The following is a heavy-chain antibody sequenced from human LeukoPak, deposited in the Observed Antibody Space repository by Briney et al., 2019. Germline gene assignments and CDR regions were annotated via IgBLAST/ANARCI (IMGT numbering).Heavy chain of an antibody. D-gene: IGHD3-16*01. V-gene: IGHV3-66*01. J-gene: IGHJ4*02. Sequence: GGSLRLSCAASGFTVSSNYMSWVRQAPGKGLEWVSVIYSGGNTYYADSVKGRFTISRDNSKNTLYLQMNSLRAEDTAVYYCAKERFGDPTGDYWGQGTLVTVSS. CDR3: AKERFGDPTGDY. CDR1: GFTVSSNY. CDR2: IYSGGNT.